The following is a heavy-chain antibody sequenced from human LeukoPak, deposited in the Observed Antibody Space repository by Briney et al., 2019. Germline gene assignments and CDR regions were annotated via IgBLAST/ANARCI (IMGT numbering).Heavy chain of an antibody. CDR3: ARDNIPDIVVVPAAAVGAFDI. J-gene: IGHJ3*02. D-gene: IGHD2-2*01. V-gene: IGHV1-18*01. CDR2: ISAYNGNT. CDR1: GYTFTSYG. Sequence: GASVKVSCKASGYTFTSYGISWVRQAPGQGLEWMGWISAYNGNTNYAQKFQGRVTITADESTSTAYMEMSSLRSEDTAVYYCARDNIPDIVVVPAAAVGAFDIWGQGTMVTVSS.